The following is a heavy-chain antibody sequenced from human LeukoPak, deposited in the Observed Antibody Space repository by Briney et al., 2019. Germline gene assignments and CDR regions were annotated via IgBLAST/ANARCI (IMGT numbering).Heavy chain of an antibody. J-gene: IGHJ6*03. Sequence: GESLKISCKGSGYSFTSYWIGWVRQMPGKGLEWMGIIYPGDSDTRYSPSFQGQVTISADKSISTAYLQWSSLKASDTAMYYCARHGYSSSWYTNWSYYYYMDVWGKGTTVTVSS. CDR2: IYPGDSDT. CDR1: GYSFTSYW. V-gene: IGHV5-51*01. D-gene: IGHD6-13*01. CDR3: ARHGYSSSWYTNWSYYYYMDV.